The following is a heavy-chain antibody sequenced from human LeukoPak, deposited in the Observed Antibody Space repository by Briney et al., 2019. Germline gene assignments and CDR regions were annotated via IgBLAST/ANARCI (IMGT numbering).Heavy chain of an antibody. V-gene: IGHV3-48*02. CDR1: GFTFSSYS. Sequence: GGSLRLSCAASGFTFSSYSMNWVRQAPGKGLEWVSYISSSSSTIYYAESVKGRFTISRDNAKNSLYLQMNGLRDEDTAVYYCARDRVGATVFDHWGQGTLITVSS. D-gene: IGHD1-26*01. CDR3: ARDRVGATVFDH. J-gene: IGHJ4*02. CDR2: ISSSSSTI.